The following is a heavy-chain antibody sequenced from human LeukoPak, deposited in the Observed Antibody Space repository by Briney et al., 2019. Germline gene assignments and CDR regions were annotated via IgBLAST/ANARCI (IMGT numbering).Heavy chain of an antibody. CDR3: AHSSGGLRYFDWLPRSYEFGY. CDR2: IYWDDDK. CDR1: GFSLSTSGVG. J-gene: IGHJ4*02. D-gene: IGHD3-9*01. V-gene: IGHV2-5*02. Sequence: SGPTLVKPTQTLTLTCTFSGFSLSTSGVGVGWIRQPPGKALEWLALIYWDDDKRYSPSLKSRLTITKDTSKNQVVLTMTNMDPVDTATYYCAHSSGGLRYFDWLPRSYEFGYWGQGTLVTVSS.